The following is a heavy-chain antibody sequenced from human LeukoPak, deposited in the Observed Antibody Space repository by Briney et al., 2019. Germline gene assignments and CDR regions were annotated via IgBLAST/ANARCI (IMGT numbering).Heavy chain of an antibody. CDR2: IPYTGRP. D-gene: IGHD1-26*01. CDR1: GDSITSDSYF. V-gene: IGHV4-39*07. J-gene: IGHJ4*02. Sequence: SETLSLTCTVSGDSITSDSYFWAWIRQSPGKGLEWIGSIPYTGRPYYNPSLKSRVTISVDKSKNQFSLKLSSVTAADTAVYYCAREGGSSKFDYWGQGTLVTVSS. CDR3: AREGGSSKFDY.